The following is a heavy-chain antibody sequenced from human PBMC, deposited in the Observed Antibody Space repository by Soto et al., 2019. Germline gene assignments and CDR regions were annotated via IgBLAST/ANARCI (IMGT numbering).Heavy chain of an antibody. CDR3: VSSLNYDFWRDGGNHHYFDR. J-gene: IGHJ4*02. Sequence: QVQLQESGPGLVQPSGTLSLTCAVSGGSVRSSFWWNWVRQSPGQGLEWIGKVYHGGSIIYNPSLRSRVTILLDKSNNQFSLRLTSVTAEDTAVYYCVSSLNYDFWRDGGNHHYFDRWGQGILVTVSS. CDR1: GGSVRSSFW. V-gene: IGHV4-4*02. D-gene: IGHD3-3*01. CDR2: VYHGGSI.